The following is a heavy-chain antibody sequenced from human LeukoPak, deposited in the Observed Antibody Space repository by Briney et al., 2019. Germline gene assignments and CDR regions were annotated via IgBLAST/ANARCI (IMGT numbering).Heavy chain of an antibody. D-gene: IGHD3-3*01. CDR3: ARRGFWSGYYIDY. CDR2: INPSGGST. CDR1: GYTFTSYY. V-gene: IGHV1-46*01. Sequence: ASVKVSCKASGYTFTSYYMHLVRQAPGQGLEWMGIINPSGGSTSYAQKFQGRVTMTRAMSTSTVYMELSSLRSEDTAVYYCARRGFWSGYYIDYWGQETLVTVSS. J-gene: IGHJ4*02.